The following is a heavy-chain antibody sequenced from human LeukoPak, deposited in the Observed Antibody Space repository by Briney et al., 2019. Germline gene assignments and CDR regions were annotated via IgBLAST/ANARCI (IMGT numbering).Heavy chain of an antibody. D-gene: IGHD2-2*01. CDR3: ARERYCSSTSCFYYYYYYMDV. J-gene: IGHJ6*03. CDR2: IKQDGSEK. V-gene: IGHV3-7*01. CDR1: GFTFSSYW. Sequence: GGSLRLSCAASGFTFSSYWMSWVRQAPGKGLEWVANIKQDGSEKYYVDSVKGRFTISRDNAKNSLYLQMNSLRAEDTAVYYCARERYCSSTSCFYYYYYYMDVWGKGTTVTVSS.